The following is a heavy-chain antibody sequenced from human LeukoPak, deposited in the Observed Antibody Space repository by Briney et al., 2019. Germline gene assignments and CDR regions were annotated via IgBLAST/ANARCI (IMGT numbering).Heavy chain of an antibody. D-gene: IGHD3-22*01. J-gene: IGHJ4*02. CDR2: IYHSGST. CDR3: AGVDSSGYYYFDY. Sequence: SETLSLTCAVSGGSISSGGYSWSWIRQPPGKGLEWIGYIYHSGSTYYNPSLKSRVTISVDRSKNQFSLKLSSVTAADTAVYYCAGVDSSGYYYFDYWGQGTLVTVSS. CDR1: GGSISSGGYS. V-gene: IGHV4-30-2*01.